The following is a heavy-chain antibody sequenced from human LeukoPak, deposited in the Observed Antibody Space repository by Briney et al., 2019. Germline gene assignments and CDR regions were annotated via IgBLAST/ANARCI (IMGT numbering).Heavy chain of an antibody. Sequence: SETLSPTCAVYGGSFSTYYWSWIRQSPGKGLEWIAEINHRGDTNYNPSVKSRVTISVDTSKNQFSLKVRSLTAADTAVCYCARGPTISETGYFDFWGQGTLVTVSS. CDR2: INHRGDT. V-gene: IGHV4-34*01. CDR3: ARGPTISETGYFDF. CDR1: GGSFSTYY. D-gene: IGHD1-1*01. J-gene: IGHJ4*03.